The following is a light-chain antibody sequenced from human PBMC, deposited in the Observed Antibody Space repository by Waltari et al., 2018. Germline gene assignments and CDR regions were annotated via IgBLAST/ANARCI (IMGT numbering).Light chain of an antibody. V-gene: IGLV2-14*03. Sequence: QSALTQPASVSGSPGQSITISCTGTSSDVGTSNSVSWYQDHPGQGPKVIIYDVSNRPSGVSARFSGSKSGNTASLTISGLQAGDEADYYCSSQSSDNVVLFGGGTKVTVL. CDR3: SSQSSDNVVL. J-gene: IGLJ3*02. CDR1: SSDVGTSNS. CDR2: DVS.